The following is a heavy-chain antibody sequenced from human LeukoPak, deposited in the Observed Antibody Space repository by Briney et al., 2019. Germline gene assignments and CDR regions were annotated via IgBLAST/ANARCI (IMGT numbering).Heavy chain of an antibody. V-gene: IGHV3-72*01. Sequence: GGSLRLSYAASGFTFSDHYMDWVRQAPGKGLEWVGRARNKAMSYTTEYAASVKGRFTISRDDSKNSLYLQMNSLKTEDTAVYYCARVVGPEAYTLDVWGQGTTVTVSS. CDR1: GFTFSDHY. D-gene: IGHD2-21*01. J-gene: IGHJ6*02. CDR2: ARNKAMSYTT. CDR3: ARVVGPEAYTLDV.